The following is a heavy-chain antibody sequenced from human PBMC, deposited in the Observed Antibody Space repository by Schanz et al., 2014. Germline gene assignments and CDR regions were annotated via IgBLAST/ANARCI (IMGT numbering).Heavy chain of an antibody. J-gene: IGHJ1*01. Sequence: AQLVESGGGVVQPGRSLRLSCVASGFTFISYDIHWVRQAPGKGLEWVSYISSSSSTIYYADSVKGRFTISRDNAKNSLYLQMNSLRAEDTALYYCARDTAQSCIGPSCFEYFQHWGQGALVTVSS. D-gene: IGHD2-2*01. CDR2: ISSSSSTI. CDR1: GFTFISYD. V-gene: IGHV3-48*01. CDR3: ARDTAQSCIGPSCFEYFQH.